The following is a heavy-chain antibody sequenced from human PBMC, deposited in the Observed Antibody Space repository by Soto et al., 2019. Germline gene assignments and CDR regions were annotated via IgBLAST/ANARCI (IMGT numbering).Heavy chain of an antibody. D-gene: IGHD6-13*01. Sequence: ASVKVSCKASGGTSSTYTISWVRQAPGQGLEWMGWINPNSGSTNYAQKFQGWVTMTRDTSISTAYMELSRLRSDDTAVYYCAREIAAAGSYGMDVWGQGTTVTVSS. J-gene: IGHJ6*02. CDR1: GGTSSTYT. V-gene: IGHV1-2*04. CDR3: AREIAAAGSYGMDV. CDR2: INPNSGST.